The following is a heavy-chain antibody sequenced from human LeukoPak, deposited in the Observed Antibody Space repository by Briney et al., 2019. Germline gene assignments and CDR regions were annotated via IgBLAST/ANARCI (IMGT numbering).Heavy chain of an antibody. D-gene: IGHD2-15*01. V-gene: IGHV4-34*01. CDR2: INHSGST. CDR1: GVSFSGYY. Sequence: MSSETLSLTCAVYGVSFSGYYWSRIRQPPGKGLEWIGEINHSGSTNYNPSLKSRVTISVDTSKNQFSLKLSSVTAADTAVYYCARVSCSGGSCYSIPFFDYWGQGTLVTVSS. J-gene: IGHJ4*02. CDR3: ARVSCSGGSCYSIPFFDY.